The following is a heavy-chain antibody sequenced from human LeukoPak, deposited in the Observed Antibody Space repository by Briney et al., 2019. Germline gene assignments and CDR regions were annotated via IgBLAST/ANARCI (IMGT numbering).Heavy chain of an antibody. Sequence: ASVKVSCKASGYTFTSYGISWVRQAPGQGLEWMGWISAYNGNTNYAQKLQGRVTMTTDTSTSTAYMELRSLRSDDTAVYYCARDGMSLVTAIGPHGSNYWGQGTQVTVSS. J-gene: IGHJ4*02. V-gene: IGHV1-18*01. CDR3: ARDGMSLVTAIGPHGSNY. D-gene: IGHD2-21*02. CDR2: ISAYNGNT. CDR1: GYTFTSYG.